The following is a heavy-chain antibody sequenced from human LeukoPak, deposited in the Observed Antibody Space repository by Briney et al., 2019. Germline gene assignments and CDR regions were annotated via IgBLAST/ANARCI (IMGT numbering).Heavy chain of an antibody. J-gene: IGHJ4*02. D-gene: IGHD3-16*01. CDR3: ARGRWGSGVGYYFDY. Sequence: PSETLSLTCTVSGGPVSSASHYWSWIRQPPGKGLEWIGYIYYSGSTNYNPSLKSRVTISVDTSKNQFSLRLSSVTAADTAVYYCARGRWGSGVGYYFDYWGQGTLVTVSS. CDR1: GGPVSSASHY. CDR2: IYYSGST. V-gene: IGHV4-61*01.